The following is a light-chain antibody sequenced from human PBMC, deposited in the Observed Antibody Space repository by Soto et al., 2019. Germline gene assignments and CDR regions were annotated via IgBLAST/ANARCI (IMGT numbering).Light chain of an antibody. CDR3: QQYSSSPPEFT. Sequence: EIVLTQSPGTLSVSPGERVTLSCRASQSVNSNYLAWYQQRPGQAPRLLIFGASYRATGIPDRFSGSGSGTDFTLTIIRLEPEDFAVYYCQQYSSSPPEFTFGPGTRVDSK. CDR2: GAS. J-gene: IGKJ3*01. CDR1: QSVNSNY. V-gene: IGKV3-20*01.